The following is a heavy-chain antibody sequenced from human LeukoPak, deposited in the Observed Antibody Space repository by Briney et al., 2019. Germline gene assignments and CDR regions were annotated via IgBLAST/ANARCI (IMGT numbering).Heavy chain of an antibody. J-gene: IGHJ6*02. D-gene: IGHD2-2*01. Sequence: GGSLRLSCAAPGFTFSSYSMNRVRQAPGKGLEWVSSISSSSSYIYYADSVKGRFTISRDNAKNSLYLQMNSLRAEDTAVYYCAREKDIVVVPAAYYYGMDVWGQGTTVTVSS. CDR2: ISSSSSYI. CDR3: AREKDIVVVPAAYYYGMDV. CDR1: GFTFSSYS. V-gene: IGHV3-21*01.